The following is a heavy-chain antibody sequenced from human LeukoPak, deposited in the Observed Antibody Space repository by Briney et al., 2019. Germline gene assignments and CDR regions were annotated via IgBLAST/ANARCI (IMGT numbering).Heavy chain of an antibody. J-gene: IGHJ4*02. CDR1: GGSCSGYY. CDR3: ASGQNKGWGQLVRWYYFDY. D-gene: IGHD6-6*01. V-gene: IGHV4-34*01. Sequence: SETLSLTCAVYGGSCSGYYWSWIRQPPGKGLEWIGEINHGGSTNYNPSLKSRVTISVDTSKNQFSLKLSSVTAADTAVYYCASGQNKGWGQLVRWYYFDYWGQGTLVTVSS. CDR2: INHGGST.